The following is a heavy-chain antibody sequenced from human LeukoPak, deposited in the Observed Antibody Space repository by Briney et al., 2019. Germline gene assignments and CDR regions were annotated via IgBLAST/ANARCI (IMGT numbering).Heavy chain of an antibody. CDR3: ARYGNGEWLAHYAFDV. CDR1: GFIFSRYW. CDR2: INQDESER. J-gene: IGHJ3*01. D-gene: IGHD6-19*01. Sequence: AGGSLRLSCATSGFIFSRYWMSWVRQAPGKGLEWVANINQDESERNYVDSVKGRFTISRDNAKNSLGLQMNSLRAEDTAVYYCARYGNGEWLAHYAFDVWGQGTMVTVAS. V-gene: IGHV3-7*01.